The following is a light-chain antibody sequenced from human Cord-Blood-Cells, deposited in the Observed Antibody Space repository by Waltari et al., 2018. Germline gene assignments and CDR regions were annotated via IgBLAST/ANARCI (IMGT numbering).Light chain of an antibody. J-gene: IGKJ1*01. CDR2: AAS. CDR1: QSISSY. Sequence: DIQMTQSPSSLSASVGDRVTITCRASQSISSYLNWYQQKPGKAPKLLIYAASSLQSGVPSRFSVSGSGTDFTPTISSLQPEDFATYYCLQSYSTPPWTFGQGTKVKIK. CDR3: LQSYSTPPWT. V-gene: IGKV1-39*01.